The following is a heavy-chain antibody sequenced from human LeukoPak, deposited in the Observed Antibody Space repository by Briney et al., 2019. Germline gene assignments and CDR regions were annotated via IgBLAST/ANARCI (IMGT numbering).Heavy chain of an antibody. CDR3: ARFTPEHSS. Sequence: PGGSLRLSCAASGFTFSSYAMNWVRQAPGKGLEWVSAISYSGGSTYYADSVKGRFTISRDNSKNTLYLQRNSLRAEDTAVYYCARFTPEHSSWGQGTLVTVSS. CDR1: GFTFSSYA. V-gene: IGHV3-23*01. D-gene: IGHD3-22*01. J-gene: IGHJ4*02. CDR2: ISYSGGST.